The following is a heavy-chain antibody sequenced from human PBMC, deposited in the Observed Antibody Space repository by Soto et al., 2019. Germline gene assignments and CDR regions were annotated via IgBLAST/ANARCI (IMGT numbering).Heavy chain of an antibody. CDR3: ARGDCSGGSCYYYYYGMDV. V-gene: IGHV3-30-3*01. Sequence: QVQLVESGGGVVQPGRSLRLSCAASGFTFSSYAMHWVRQAPGKGLEWVAVISYDGSNKYYADSVKGRFTISRDNYKNTVYLQMNSLRAEDTAVYYCARGDCSGGSCYYYYYGMDVWGQGTTVTVSS. J-gene: IGHJ6*02. D-gene: IGHD2-15*01. CDR1: GFTFSSYA. CDR2: ISYDGSNK.